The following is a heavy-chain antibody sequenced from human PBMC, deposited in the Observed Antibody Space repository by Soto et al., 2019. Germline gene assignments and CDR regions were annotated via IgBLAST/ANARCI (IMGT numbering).Heavy chain of an antibody. CDR2: ISYDGSNK. Sequence: GGSLRLSCAASGFTFSSYAMHWVRQAPGKGLEWVAVISYDGSNKYYADSVKGRFTISRDNSKNTLYLQMNSLRAEDTAVYYCARDRFPIAARERGGYGMDVWGQGTTVTVSS. V-gene: IGHV3-30-3*01. CDR1: GFTFSSYA. CDR3: ARDRFPIAARERGGYGMDV. D-gene: IGHD6-6*01. J-gene: IGHJ6*02.